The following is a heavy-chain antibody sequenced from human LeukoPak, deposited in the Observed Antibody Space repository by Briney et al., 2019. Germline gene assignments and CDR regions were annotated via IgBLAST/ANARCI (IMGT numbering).Heavy chain of an antibody. D-gene: IGHD6-13*01. J-gene: IGHJ4*02. CDR3: ARDLGIAAVFDY. V-gene: IGHV3-48*01. CDR2: IRSSISTI. CDR1: GFTFSSYS. Sequence: PGGSLRLSCAASGFTFSSYSMNWVRQAPGKWLEWVSYIRSSISTIYYADSVKGRFTISRDNAKNSLYLQMNSLRAEDTAVYYCARDLGIAAVFDYWGQGTLVTVSS.